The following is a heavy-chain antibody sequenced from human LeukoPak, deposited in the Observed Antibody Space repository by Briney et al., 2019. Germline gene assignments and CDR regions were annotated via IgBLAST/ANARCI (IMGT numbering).Heavy chain of an antibody. V-gene: IGHV3-30-3*01. CDR1: GFTFSSYV. J-gene: IGHJ6*02. CDR3: AGGYSGYDPSYYYGMSV. D-gene: IGHD5-12*01. Sequence: GGSLRLSCSASGFTFSSYVMHWVRQAPGKGLEWVAVISYDGSNKYYADSVKGRFTISRDNSKNTLSLQMNSLRAEDTAVYYCAGGYSGYDPSYYYGMSVWGQGTTVTVSS. CDR2: ISYDGSNK.